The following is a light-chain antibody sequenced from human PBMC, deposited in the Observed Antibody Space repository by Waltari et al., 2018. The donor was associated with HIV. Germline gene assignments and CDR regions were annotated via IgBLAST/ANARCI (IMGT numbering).Light chain of an antibody. CDR2: AAS. V-gene: IGKV1-12*01. CDR3: QLANIVPFT. J-gene: IGKJ3*01. Sequence: DIQMTQSPSSVSASVGYRVTITCRARQDINSWLAWYQQKPGNAPKLLISAASSLQRGVPSRFSGSGSGTVFTLTINSLQPEDFATYYCQLANIVPFTFGPGTKVHI. CDR1: QDINSW.